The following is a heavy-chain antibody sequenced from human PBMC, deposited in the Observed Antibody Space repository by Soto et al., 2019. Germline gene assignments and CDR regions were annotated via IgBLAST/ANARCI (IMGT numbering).Heavy chain of an antibody. CDR3: ARDPFYGWFDS. Sequence: QVQLVQSGAEVRKPGASVKVSCKASGHTLASYDINWVRQATGQGLEWMGWMTPDSGDTGYAQKFQGRVTMTWYTSITTVYMELSSLRSDDTAVYYCARDPFYGWFDSWGQGTLVTVSS. J-gene: IGHJ5*01. D-gene: IGHD3-16*01. V-gene: IGHV1-8*01. CDR2: MTPDSGDT. CDR1: GHTLASYD.